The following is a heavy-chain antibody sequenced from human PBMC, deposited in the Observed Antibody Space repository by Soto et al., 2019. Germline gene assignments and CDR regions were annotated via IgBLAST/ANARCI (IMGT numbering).Heavy chain of an antibody. CDR1: GFTFTHYY. V-gene: IGHV1-46*01. CDR3: ARDLAAGDH. J-gene: IGHJ4*02. CDR2: INPARGST. D-gene: IGHD6-13*01. Sequence: QVQLVQSGAEVKKPGASVKLSCKTSGFTFTHYYIHWVRQAPGQGLEYLAIINPARGSTNYAHDFQRRLTLTMDTATTTVYTELSGLRAEDTAIFYCARDLAAGDHWGQGTLVTVSS.